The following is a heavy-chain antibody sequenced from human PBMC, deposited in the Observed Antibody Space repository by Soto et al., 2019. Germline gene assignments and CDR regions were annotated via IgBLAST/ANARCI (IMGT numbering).Heavy chain of an antibody. CDR2: IYYSGST. CDR3: ASYGDIVATINFDY. V-gene: IGHV4-39*01. D-gene: IGHD5-12*01. CDR1: GGSISSSSYY. J-gene: IGHJ4*02. Sequence: QLQLQESGPGLVKPSETLSLTCTVSGGSISSSSYYWGWIRQPPGKGLEWIGSIYYSGSTYYNPSLKSRVTISVDTSKNQFSLKLSSVTAADTAVYYCASYGDIVATINFDYWGQGTLVTVSS.